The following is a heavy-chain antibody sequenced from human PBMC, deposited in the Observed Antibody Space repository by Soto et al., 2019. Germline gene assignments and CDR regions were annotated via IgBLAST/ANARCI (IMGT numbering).Heavy chain of an antibody. Sequence: PSETLSLTCTVSGASVSSGNQYWSWIRQPPGKRLEWIGFIYNSVITNYSPSLKGRVSISADTSRNQFSLKVNSVTAADTAVYYCARGRLVPAVNFDDWGLGTLVT. V-gene: IGHV4-61*01. CDR2: IYNSVIT. CDR3: ARGRLVPAVNFDD. J-gene: IGHJ4*02. D-gene: IGHD2-2*01. CDR1: GASVSSGNQY.